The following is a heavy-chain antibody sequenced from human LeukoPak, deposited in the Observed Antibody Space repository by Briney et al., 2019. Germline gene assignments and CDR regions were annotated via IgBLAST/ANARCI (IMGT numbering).Heavy chain of an antibody. J-gene: IGHJ1*01. Sequence: PGRSLRLSCAASGFTFDDYAMHWVRQAPGKGLEWVSGISWNSGSIGYADSVKGRFTISRDNAKNSLYLQMNSLRAEDTALYYCAKEAYYYDSSGYYQNAEYFQHWGQGTLATVSS. D-gene: IGHD3-22*01. V-gene: IGHV3-9*01. CDR2: ISWNSGSI. CDR3: AKEAYYYDSSGYYQNAEYFQH. CDR1: GFTFDDYA.